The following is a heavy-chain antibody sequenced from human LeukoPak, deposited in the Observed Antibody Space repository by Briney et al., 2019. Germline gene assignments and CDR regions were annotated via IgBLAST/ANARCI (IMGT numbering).Heavy chain of an antibody. CDR3: AKTLIPYCGGDCYGDY. D-gene: IGHD2-21*02. CDR1: GFSFSSYV. V-gene: IGHV3-23*01. Sequence: GGSLRLSCAASGFSFSSYVVIWVRQAPGKGLEWVSSISGSGDNTYYADSVKGRFTISRDNSKNTLYLQMNSLRAEDTAVYYCAKTLIPYCGGDCYGDYWGQGTLVTVSS. CDR2: ISGSGDNT. J-gene: IGHJ4*02.